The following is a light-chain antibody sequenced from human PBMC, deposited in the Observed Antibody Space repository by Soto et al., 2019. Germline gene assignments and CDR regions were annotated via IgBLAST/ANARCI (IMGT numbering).Light chain of an antibody. J-gene: IGLJ2*01. CDR2: NVS. Sequence: QSALTQPASVSGSPGQSITISCAGTSTDVGGYNFVSWYQQHPGKAPRLIIFNVSDRPSGVSNRFSGSKSGNVASLTISGLQTEVEADYYCSSYTSNTILFGGGTKLTVL. V-gene: IGLV2-14*03. CDR3: SSYTSNTIL. CDR1: STDVGGYNF.